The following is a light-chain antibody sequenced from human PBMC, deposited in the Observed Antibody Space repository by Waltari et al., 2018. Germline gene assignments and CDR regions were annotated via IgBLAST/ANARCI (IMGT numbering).Light chain of an antibody. CDR1: QNLNSW. CDR2: KAS. Sequence: DIPITQSPSTLSASVGGRVTITCRASQNLNSWLAWYQQKPGKAPKLLIYKASSLASGVPSRFSGSGSGTEFTLTISSLQPDDFATYYCQQHSNYWTFGQGTKVEIK. V-gene: IGKV1-5*03. J-gene: IGKJ1*01. CDR3: QQHSNYWT.